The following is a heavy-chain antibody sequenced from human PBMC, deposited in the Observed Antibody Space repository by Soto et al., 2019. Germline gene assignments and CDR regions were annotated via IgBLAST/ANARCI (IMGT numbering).Heavy chain of an antibody. CDR1: GYNISAYY. Sequence: ASVKVSCKASGYNISAYYIHWVRQAPGQGLEWMGLVSPNSGSTYYAQSVQGRVTMTSDTSISTAYVDLSGLRSDETAMYYCARDREYGEYGYYFDYWGQGTLVTVSS. V-gene: IGHV1-2*02. D-gene: IGHD4-17*01. J-gene: IGHJ4*02. CDR2: VSPNSGST. CDR3: ARDREYGEYGYYFDY.